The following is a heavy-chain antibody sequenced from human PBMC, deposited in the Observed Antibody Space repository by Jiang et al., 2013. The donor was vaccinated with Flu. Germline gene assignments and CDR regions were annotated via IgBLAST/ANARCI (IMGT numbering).Heavy chain of an antibody. Sequence: QLLESGGGLVKPGGSLRLSCAASGFTFSSYSMNWVRQAPGKGLEWVSSISSSSSYIYYADSVKGRFTISRDNAKNSLYLQMNSLRAEDTAVYYCARGGDYDYYYYGMDVWGQGTTVTVSS. CDR1: GFTFSSYS. CDR3: ARGGDYDYYYYGMDV. J-gene: IGHJ6*02. D-gene: IGHD4-17*01. V-gene: IGHV3-21*01. CDR2: ISSSSSYI.